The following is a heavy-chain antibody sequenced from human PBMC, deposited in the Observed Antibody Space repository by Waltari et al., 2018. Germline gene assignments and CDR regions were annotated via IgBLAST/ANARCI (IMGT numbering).Heavy chain of an antibody. CDR3: SGGEVTGTDF. Sequence: EVQVVESGGGLVQPGGSLNLSCATSGFSFSGCSIHWVRQTSGKGREWGGRRRREPDKDATADSASVKGRFTISRDDSKNTAFLQMNSLMTEDTAVYYCSGGEVTGTDFWGQGTLVTVSS. D-gene: IGHD6-19*01. J-gene: IGHJ4*02. V-gene: IGHV3-73*01. CDR1: GFSFSGCS. CDR2: RRREPDKDAT.